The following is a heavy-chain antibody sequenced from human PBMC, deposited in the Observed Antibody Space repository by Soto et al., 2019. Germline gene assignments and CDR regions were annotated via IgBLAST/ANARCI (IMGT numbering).Heavy chain of an antibody. Sequence: GGSLRLSCAASGFTFSSYAMSWVRQAPGKGLEWVSAISGSGGSTYYADSVKGRFTISRDNSKNTLYLQMNSLRAEDTAVYYSAKEIERYSSGWYPLFDYWGQGTLVTVSS. CDR3: AKEIERYSSGWYPLFDY. J-gene: IGHJ4*02. CDR1: GFTFSSYA. D-gene: IGHD6-19*01. CDR2: ISGSGGST. V-gene: IGHV3-23*01.